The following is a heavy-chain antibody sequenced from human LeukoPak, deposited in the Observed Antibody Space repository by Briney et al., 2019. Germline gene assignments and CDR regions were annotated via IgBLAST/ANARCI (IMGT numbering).Heavy chain of an antibody. Sequence: GGSRGPSGPALEFTFSSYSMNWVGQVQGKGLEWVSSIISSNSYIYYADSVKGRFTISRDNAKNSLYLQMNSLRAEDTAVYYCAREVRNSGIFDYWGQGTLVTVSS. CDR2: IISSNSYI. CDR1: EFTFSSYS. CDR3: AREVRNSGIFDY. D-gene: IGHD4-23*01. J-gene: IGHJ4*02. V-gene: IGHV3-21*01.